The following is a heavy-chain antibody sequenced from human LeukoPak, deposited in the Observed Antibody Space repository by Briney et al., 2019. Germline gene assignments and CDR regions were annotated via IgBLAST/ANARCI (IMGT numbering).Heavy chain of an antibody. V-gene: IGHV3-48*02. Sequence: GGSLRLSCAASGFTFSSYSMNWVRQAPGKGLEWVSYISDRSHNIYYADSVKGRFTISRDNAEDSLYLQMNSLREEDTAVYYCVRDYLYAMDVWGQGTTVTVSS. CDR2: ISDRSHNI. CDR1: GFTFSSYS. J-gene: IGHJ6*02. CDR3: VRDYLYAMDV.